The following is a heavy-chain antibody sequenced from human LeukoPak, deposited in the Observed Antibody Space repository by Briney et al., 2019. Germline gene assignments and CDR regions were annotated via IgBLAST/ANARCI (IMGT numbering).Heavy chain of an antibody. CDR3: ARGPIPDY. D-gene: IGHD2-2*02. Sequence: GGSLRLSCADSGFTFSNYNMNWVRQAPGKAMEWVSSITSSGTYTFYADSVKGRFTISRDNAKNPLYLQMNSLRAEDTAVYYCARGPIPDYWGQGTLVTVSS. J-gene: IGHJ4*02. CDR2: ITSSGTYT. CDR1: GFTFSNYN. V-gene: IGHV3-21*01.